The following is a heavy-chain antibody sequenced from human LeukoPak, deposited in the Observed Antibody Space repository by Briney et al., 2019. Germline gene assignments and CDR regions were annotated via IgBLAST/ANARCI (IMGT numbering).Heavy chain of an antibody. CDR1: GFTFSDYS. CDR3: ARDTVGATTTRGGIDY. V-gene: IGHV3-21*01. Sequence: GGSLRLFCEASGFTFSDYSMSWVRQAPGKGLEWVSSISSGSSYINYADSVKGRFTISRDNAKNLLFLQMNSLGADDTAVYYCARDTVGATTTRGGIDYWGQGTLVTVSS. J-gene: IGHJ4*02. CDR2: ISSGSSYI. D-gene: IGHD1-26*01.